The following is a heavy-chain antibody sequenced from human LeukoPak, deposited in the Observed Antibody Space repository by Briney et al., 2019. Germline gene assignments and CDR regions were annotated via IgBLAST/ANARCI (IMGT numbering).Heavy chain of an antibody. CDR3: ARDRVGSADFWSGYYTGTFDY. CDR1: GFTFSSYW. V-gene: IGHV3-74*01. J-gene: IGHJ4*02. D-gene: IGHD3-3*01. CDR2: INSDGSST. Sequence: GGSLRLSCAASGFTFSSYWMHWVRQALGKGLVWVSRINSDGSSTVYADSVKGRFTISRDNAKNSLYLQMNSLRPEDTAVYYCARDRVGSADFWSGYYTGTFDYWGQGTLVTVSS.